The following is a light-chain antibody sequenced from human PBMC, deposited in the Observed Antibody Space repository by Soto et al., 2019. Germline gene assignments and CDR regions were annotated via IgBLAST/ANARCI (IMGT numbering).Light chain of an antibody. CDR2: NNN. J-gene: IGLJ2*01. V-gene: IGLV1-44*01. CDR3: AAWDDRLKGVV. Sequence: QSVLTQPPSASGPPGQRVTISCSGSSSNTGTNSVNWYQHLPGTAPKLLIFNNNRRPSGVLDRFSGSKSGTSASLAISGLQSEDEAHYYCAAWDDRLKGVVFGGGTQLTVL. CDR1: SSNTGTNS.